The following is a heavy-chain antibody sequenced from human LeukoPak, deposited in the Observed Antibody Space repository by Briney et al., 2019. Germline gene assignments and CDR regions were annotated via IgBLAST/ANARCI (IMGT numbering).Heavy chain of an antibody. J-gene: IGHJ4*02. Sequence: SETLSLTCTVSGVSISSSSYYWGWIRQPPGKGLEWIGSIYYSGSTYYNPSLKSRVTISVDTSKNQFSLKLSSVTAADTAVYYCASSWYLSRLASYFDYWGQGTLVTVSS. D-gene: IGHD6-13*01. CDR1: GVSISSSSYY. CDR3: ASSWYLSRLASYFDY. V-gene: IGHV4-39*01. CDR2: IYYSGST.